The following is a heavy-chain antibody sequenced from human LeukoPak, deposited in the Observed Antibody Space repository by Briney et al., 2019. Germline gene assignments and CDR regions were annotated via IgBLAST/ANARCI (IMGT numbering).Heavy chain of an antibody. Sequence: RPSETLSLTCTVSGGSISSYYWSWTRQPPGKGLEWIGYIYYSESTNYNPSLKSRVTISVDTSKNQFSLKLSSVTAADTAVYYCARTYSGYDGGDYWGQGTLVTVSS. CDR1: GGSISSYY. D-gene: IGHD5-12*01. CDR3: ARTYSGYDGGDY. CDR2: IYYSEST. V-gene: IGHV4-59*01. J-gene: IGHJ4*02.